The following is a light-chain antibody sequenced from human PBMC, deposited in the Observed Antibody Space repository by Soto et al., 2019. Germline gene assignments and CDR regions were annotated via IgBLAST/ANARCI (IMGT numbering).Light chain of an antibody. J-gene: IGLJ1*01. CDR3: QSYDSSLSGYI. CDR1: SSNIGAGYE. V-gene: IGLV1-40*01. CDR2: ENN. Sequence: QSVLTQPPSVSEALGQRVTISCTGSSSNIGAGYEAHWYQQVPGTAPKLLIYENNNRPSGVPDRFSGSKSGTSASLAITGLLAEDEDEYYCQSYDSSLSGYIFGTGTKVTVL.